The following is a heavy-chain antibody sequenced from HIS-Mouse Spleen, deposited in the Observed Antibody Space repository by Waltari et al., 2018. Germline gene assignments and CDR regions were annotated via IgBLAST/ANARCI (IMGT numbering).Heavy chain of an antibody. CDR2: INPNSGGT. V-gene: IGHV1-2*02. Sequence: QVQLVQSGAEVKKPGASVKVSCKASGYTFTGYYLPLVRQAPGQGLEWMGWINPNSGGTNYAQKFQGRVTMTRDTSISTAYMELSRLRSDDTAVYYCARGSGRWELLLPNWFDPWGQGTLVTVSS. CDR3: ARGSGRWELLLPNWFDP. J-gene: IGHJ5*02. D-gene: IGHD1-26*01. CDR1: GYTFTGYY.